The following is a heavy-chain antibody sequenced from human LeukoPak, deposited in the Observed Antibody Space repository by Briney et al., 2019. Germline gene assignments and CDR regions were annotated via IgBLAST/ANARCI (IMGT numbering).Heavy chain of an antibody. V-gene: IGHV4-4*09. Sequence: SETLSLTCTVSGGSISSYYWSWIRQTPGKGLEWIGYIYASGSTDYNPSLKSRVTISVDTSKNQFSLKLSSVTAADTAVYYCARGRGSYCTNGVCRYYYYYMDVWGKGTTVTVSS. CDR1: GGSISSYY. D-gene: IGHD2-8*01. CDR3: ARGRGSYCTNGVCRYYYYYMDV. CDR2: IYASGST. J-gene: IGHJ6*03.